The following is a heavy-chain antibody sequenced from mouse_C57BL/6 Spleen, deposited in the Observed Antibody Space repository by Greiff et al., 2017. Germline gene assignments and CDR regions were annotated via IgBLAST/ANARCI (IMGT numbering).Heavy chain of an antibody. J-gene: IGHJ3*01. D-gene: IGHD1-1*01. CDR2: FHPYNDDT. CDR3: AVGGYLLLPYAFAY. V-gene: IGHV1-47*01. CDR1: GYTFTTYP. Sequence: QVQLQQSGAELVKPGASVKMSCKASGYTFTTYPIEWMKQNHGKSLEWIGNFHPYNDDTKYNEKFKGKATLTVEKSSSTAYLELSRLTSDDSAVYYCAVGGYLLLPYAFAYWGQGTLVTVSA.